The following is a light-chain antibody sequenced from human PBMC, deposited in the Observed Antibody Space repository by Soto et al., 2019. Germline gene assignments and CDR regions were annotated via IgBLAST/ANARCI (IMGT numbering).Light chain of an antibody. CDR3: SSYPSSSTLYV. V-gene: IGLV2-14*01. Sequence: HSVLTQPASVSGSPGQSITISCTGPSSDVGGYNYVSWYQQHPGKAPKLMIYDVSNRPSGVSNRFSGSKSGNTASLTISGLQAEDEADYYCSSYPSSSTLYVFGTGTKVTVL. J-gene: IGLJ1*01. CDR2: DVS. CDR1: SSDVGGYNY.